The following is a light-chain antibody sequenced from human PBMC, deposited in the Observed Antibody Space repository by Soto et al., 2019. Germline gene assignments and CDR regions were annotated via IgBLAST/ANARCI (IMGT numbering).Light chain of an antibody. J-gene: IGKJ4*01. Sequence: IQLTQSPSSLSASVGDRVTITCRASQGIRKYLAWYQQKPGKAPNLLIYLASTLQGGVPSRFSGSGSGTDFSLTISSLQPEDVATYYCQYLNSFPLTFGGGTKVELK. CDR3: QYLNSFPLT. CDR2: LAS. V-gene: IGKV1-9*01. CDR1: QGIRKY.